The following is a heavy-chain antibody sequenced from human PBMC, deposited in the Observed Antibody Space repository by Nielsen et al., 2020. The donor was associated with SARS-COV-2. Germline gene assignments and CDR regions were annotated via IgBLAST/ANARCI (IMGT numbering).Heavy chain of an antibody. V-gene: IGHV3-23*01. Sequence: GGSLRLSCAASGFTFSSYAMSWVRQAPGKGLEWVSAISGSGGSTYYADSVKGRFTISRDNSKNTLYLQMNSLRAEDTALYYCAKGDYYDSSGYLYWGQGTLVTVSS. J-gene: IGHJ4*02. CDR3: AKGDYYDSSGYLY. D-gene: IGHD3-22*01. CDR2: ISGSGGST. CDR1: GFTFSSYA.